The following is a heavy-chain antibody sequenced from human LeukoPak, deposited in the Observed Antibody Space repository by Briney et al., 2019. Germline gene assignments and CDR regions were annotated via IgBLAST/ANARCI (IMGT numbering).Heavy chain of an antibody. CDR2: ISSSGATV. J-gene: IGHJ3*02. CDR1: GFTFSDYH. D-gene: IGHD1-1*01. V-gene: IGHV3-11*01. Sequence: GGSLRLSCAASGFTFSDYHMSWIRQAPGKGLEWVSYISSSGATVYYTDSVMGRFTISRGNAKNSLFLQMNSLRAEDTAVYYCARERARQLYDAFDIWGQGTIVTVSS. CDR3: ARERARQLYDAFDI.